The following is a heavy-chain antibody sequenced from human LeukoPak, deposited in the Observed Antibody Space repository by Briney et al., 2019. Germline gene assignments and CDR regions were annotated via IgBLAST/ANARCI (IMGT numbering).Heavy chain of an antibody. CDR1: GDSVSSNSAA. V-gene: IGHV6-1*01. J-gene: IGHJ5*02. CDR2: TYYRSKWYT. D-gene: IGHD2-2*01. CDR3: ARVSSSTWYGGS. Sequence: SQTLSLTCAISGDSVSSNSAAWNWIRQSPSGGLEWLGRTYYRSKWYTDYAVSVKSRITINPDTSKNQVSLQLNSVTPEDTAVYCCARVSSSTWYGGSWGQGALVTVSS.